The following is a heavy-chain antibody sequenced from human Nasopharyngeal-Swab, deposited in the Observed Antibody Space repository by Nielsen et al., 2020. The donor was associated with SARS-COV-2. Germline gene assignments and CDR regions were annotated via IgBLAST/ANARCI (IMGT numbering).Heavy chain of an antibody. J-gene: IGHJ4*02. CDR1: GFTFDDYA. D-gene: IGHD3-10*01. CDR2: ISWNSGSI. Sequence: SLKISCAASGFTFDDYAMHWVRQAPGKGLERVSGISWNSGSIGYADSVKGRFTISRDNAKNSLYLQMNSLRAEDTALYYCATLWFGELSGGDYWDQGTLVTVSS. V-gene: IGHV3-9*01. CDR3: ATLWFGELSGGDY.